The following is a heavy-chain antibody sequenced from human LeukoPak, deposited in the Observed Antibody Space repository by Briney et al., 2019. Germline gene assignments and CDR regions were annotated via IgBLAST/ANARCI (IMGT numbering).Heavy chain of an antibody. CDR2: INHSGST. CDR3: ARGRGYCSSTSCSNWFDP. D-gene: IGHD2-2*01. J-gene: IGHJ5*02. V-gene: IGHV4-34*01. CDR1: GGSFSGYY. Sequence: SETLSLTCAVYGGSFSGYYWSWIRHPPGKGLEWIGEINHSGSTNYNPSLKSRVTISVDTSKNQFSLKLSSVTAADTAVYYCARGRGYCSSTSCSNWFDPWGQGTLVTVSS.